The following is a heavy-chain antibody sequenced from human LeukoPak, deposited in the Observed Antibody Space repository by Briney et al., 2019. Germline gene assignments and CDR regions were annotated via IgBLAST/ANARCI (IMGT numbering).Heavy chain of an antibody. J-gene: IGHJ3*02. CDR2: ISGSGGST. Sequence: GGSLRLSCAASGFTFSSYAMSWVRQAPGKGLEWVSAISGSGGSTYYADSVKGRFTISRDNSKNTLYLQTNSLRAEHTAVYYCAKDPAVGYCYRASDVAFDIWGQGTMVTVSS. CDR3: AKDPAVGYCYRASDVAFDI. D-gene: IGHD2-2*02. V-gene: IGHV3-23*01. CDR1: GFTFSSYA.